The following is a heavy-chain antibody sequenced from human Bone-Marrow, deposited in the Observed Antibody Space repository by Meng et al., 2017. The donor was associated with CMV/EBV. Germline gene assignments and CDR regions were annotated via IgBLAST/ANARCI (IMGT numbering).Heavy chain of an antibody. Sequence: ASVKVSCKASGGTFSSYAISWVRQAPGQGLEWMGWINPNSGGTNYAQKFQGRVTMTRDTSISTAYMELSRLRSDDTAVYYCASFGGGSPYQDYYGMDVWGQGTTVTVSS. V-gene: IGHV1-2*02. D-gene: IGHD2-15*01. CDR1: GGTFSSYA. J-gene: IGHJ6*02. CDR3: ASFGGGSPYQDYYGMDV. CDR2: INPNSGGT.